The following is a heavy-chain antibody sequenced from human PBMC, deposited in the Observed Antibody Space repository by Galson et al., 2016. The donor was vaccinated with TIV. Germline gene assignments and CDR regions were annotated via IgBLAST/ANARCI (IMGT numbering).Heavy chain of an antibody. Sequence: SVKVSCKVSGYTLNALSIHWVRQAPGKGLEWMGGLDPEEAETFYAHMFQGRVTMTEDTSTDTAYMELINLRSEDTAVYYCVTADTSKSFYYYYYGVDVWGQGTTVTVSS. CDR2: LDPEEAET. J-gene: IGHJ6*02. V-gene: IGHV1-24*01. CDR3: VTADTSKSFYYYYYGVDV. D-gene: IGHD2-2*01. CDR1: GYTLNALS.